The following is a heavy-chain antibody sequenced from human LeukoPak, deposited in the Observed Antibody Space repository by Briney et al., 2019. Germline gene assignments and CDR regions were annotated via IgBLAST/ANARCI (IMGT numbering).Heavy chain of an antibody. Sequence: SETLSLTCTVSGGSISSSSYYWVWIRQPPGKGLAWIASVYYTGDTSYNPSLKSRVTISVDTSKNQFSLRLSSVTAADTALYYCASGPPFLKYFEYWGQGTLVTVSS. J-gene: IGHJ4*02. CDR1: GGSISSSSYY. D-gene: IGHD3-3*01. CDR3: ASGPPFLKYFEY. V-gene: IGHV4-39*01. CDR2: VYYTGDT.